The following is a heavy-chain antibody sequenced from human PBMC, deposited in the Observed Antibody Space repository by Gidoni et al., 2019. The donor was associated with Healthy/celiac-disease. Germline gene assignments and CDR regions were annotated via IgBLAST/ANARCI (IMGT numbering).Heavy chain of an antibody. Sequence: EVQLLESGGGLVQPGGSLRLSCAASGFTFSSYAMSWVRQAPGKGLEWVSASSGSGGSTYYADSVKGRFTISRDNSKNTLYLQMNSLRAEDTAVYYCAEPMVRGVIMDYWGQGTLVTVSS. D-gene: IGHD3-10*01. J-gene: IGHJ4*02. V-gene: IGHV3-23*01. CDR2: SSGSGGST. CDR1: GFTFSSYA. CDR3: AEPMVRGVIMDY.